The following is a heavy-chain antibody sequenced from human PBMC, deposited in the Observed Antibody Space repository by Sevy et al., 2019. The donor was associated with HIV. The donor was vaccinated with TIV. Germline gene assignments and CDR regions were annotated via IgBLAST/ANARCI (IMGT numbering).Heavy chain of an antibody. Sequence: GESLKISCKGSGYSFTTYWIGWVRQMPGKGLEWMGIIYPGDSDARYSPSFQGQVTISADKSISTAFLQWSSLKASDSAMYYCGRHGGSPLYDAFDIWGQGTMVTVSS. D-gene: IGHD1-26*01. CDR3: GRHGGSPLYDAFDI. J-gene: IGHJ3*02. CDR2: IYPGDSDA. CDR1: GYSFTTYW. V-gene: IGHV5-51*01.